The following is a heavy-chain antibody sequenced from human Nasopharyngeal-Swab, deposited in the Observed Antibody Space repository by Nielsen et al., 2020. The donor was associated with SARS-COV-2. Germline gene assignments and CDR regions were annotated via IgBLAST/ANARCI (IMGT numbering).Heavy chain of an antibody. D-gene: IGHD3-10*01. CDR1: GFTFSSYG. CDR2: ISYDGSNK. CDR3: ARDRTMVRGEFMIDP. V-gene: IGHV3-30*03. J-gene: IGHJ5*02. Sequence: GESLKISCAASGFTFSSYGMHWVRQAPGKGLEWVAVISYDGSNKYYVDSVKGRFTISRDNSKNTPYLQMNSLRAEDTAVYYCARDRTMVRGEFMIDPWGQGTLVTVSS.